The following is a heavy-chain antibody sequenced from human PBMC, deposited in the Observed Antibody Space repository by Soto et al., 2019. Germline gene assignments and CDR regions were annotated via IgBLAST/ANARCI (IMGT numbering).Heavy chain of an antibody. Sequence: GASVKVSCKASGGTFSSYAISWVRQAPGQGLEWMGGIIPIFGTANYAQKFQGRVTITADESTSTAYMELSSLRSEDTAVYYCARDLAARPGYFDYWGQGTLVTVSS. CDR1: GGTFSSYA. V-gene: IGHV1-69*13. D-gene: IGHD6-6*01. CDR2: IIPIFGTA. CDR3: ARDLAARPGYFDY. J-gene: IGHJ4*02.